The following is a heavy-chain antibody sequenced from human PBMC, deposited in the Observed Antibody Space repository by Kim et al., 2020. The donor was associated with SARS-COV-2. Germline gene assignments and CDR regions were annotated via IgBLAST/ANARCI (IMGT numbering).Heavy chain of an antibody. CDR3: ARTGHYDSSGYYCDY. CDR2: LIPIFGTA. J-gene: IGHJ4*02. V-gene: IGHV1-69*13. CDR1: GGTFSSYA. D-gene: IGHD3-22*01. Sequence: SVKVSCKASGGTFSSYAISWVRQAPGQGLEWMGGLIPIFGTANSAQPFPGRLTIPADEPTNTSYMELFCLTPEDTAVYYCARTGHYDSSGYYCDYWGQGTLVTVSS.